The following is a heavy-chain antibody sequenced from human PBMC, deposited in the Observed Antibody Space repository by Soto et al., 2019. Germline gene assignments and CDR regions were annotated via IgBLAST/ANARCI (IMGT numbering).Heavy chain of an antibody. V-gene: IGHV1-58*01. D-gene: IGHD2-2*01. J-gene: IGHJ5*02. CDR1: GFTFTSSA. CDR2: IVVGSGST. CDR3: ADLGSTAADL. Sequence: SVKVSCKASGFTFTSSAVQWVRQARGQRLEWIGWIVVGSGSTNFAQKFHERVTITRDMSTNTVYMELSSLTSEDTAVYYCADLGSTAADLWGQGTLVTVSS.